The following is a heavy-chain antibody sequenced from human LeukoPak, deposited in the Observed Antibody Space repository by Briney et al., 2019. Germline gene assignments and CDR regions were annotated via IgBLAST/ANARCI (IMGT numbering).Heavy chain of an antibody. V-gene: IGHV3-43*02. CDR1: GFTFDDYA. D-gene: IGHD3-3*01. Sequence: PGGSLRLSCAASGFTFDDYAMHWVRQAPGKGLECVSLISGDGGSTYYADSVKGRFNISRDNSKNSLYLQMNSLRTEDTALYYCAKGGYYDFWSGYANYYYYYVDVWGKGTTVTVSS. CDR3: AKGGYYDFWSGYANYYYYYVDV. CDR2: ISGDGGST. J-gene: IGHJ6*03.